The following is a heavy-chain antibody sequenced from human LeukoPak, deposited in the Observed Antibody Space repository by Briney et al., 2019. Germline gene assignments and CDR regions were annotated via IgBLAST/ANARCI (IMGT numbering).Heavy chain of an antibody. V-gene: IGHV5-51*01. CDR1: GYRFSSYW. D-gene: IGHD3-10*01. CDR3: ARDYGSGSGNWFDA. J-gene: IGHJ5*02. Sequence: GESLKISCPGSGYRFSSYWIGWVRQMPGKGLEWMGTMYPGDSDTRYSPSFQGQVTMSVDKSITTAYLEWSGLKASDTAMYYCARDYGSGSGNWFDAWGPGTLVTVSS. CDR2: MYPGDSDT.